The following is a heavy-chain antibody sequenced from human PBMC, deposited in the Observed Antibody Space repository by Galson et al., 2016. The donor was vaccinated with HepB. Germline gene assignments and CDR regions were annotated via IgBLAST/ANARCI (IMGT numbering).Heavy chain of an antibody. CDR1: GYIFYSYG. J-gene: IGHJ4*02. V-gene: IGHV1-18*04. D-gene: IGHD1-1*01. CDR3: ARGHHDGDF. CDR2: ISIHGGKT. Sequence: SVKVSCKASGYIFYSYGMTWVRQAPGQGLEWVGWISIHGGKTNYAQKFQGRVNITTDMSTSTAYLEMRRLTLDDTAVYYCARGHHDGDFWGQGTLVTVSS.